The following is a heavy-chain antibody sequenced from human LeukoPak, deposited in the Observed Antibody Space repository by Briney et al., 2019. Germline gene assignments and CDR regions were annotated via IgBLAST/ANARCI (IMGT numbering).Heavy chain of an antibody. CDR1: GFTFSSYG. Sequence: PGGSLRLSCAASGFTFSSYGMHWVRQAPGKGLEWVAVISYDGSNKYYADSVKGRFTISRDNSMNTLYLQMNSLRAEDTAVYYCAKDHAPVLTGYRYFQHWGQGTLVTVSS. V-gene: IGHV3-30*18. CDR2: ISYDGSNK. CDR3: AKDHAPVLTGYRYFQH. J-gene: IGHJ1*01. D-gene: IGHD3-9*01.